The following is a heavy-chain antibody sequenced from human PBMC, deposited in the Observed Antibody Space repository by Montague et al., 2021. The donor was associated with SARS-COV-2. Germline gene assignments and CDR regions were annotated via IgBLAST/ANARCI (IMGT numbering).Heavy chain of an antibody. J-gene: IGHJ3*02. V-gene: IGHV4-39*01. Sequence: SETLSLTCTVSGGSIGSSGYYWGWIRQPPGKGLEWIGSIYYSGSTYYNPSLKSRVTISVDTSRNQFSLKLSSVTAADTAVYYCAGFPTSYYYDSKAAPATPDAFDIWGQGTMVTVSS. D-gene: IGHD3-22*01. CDR3: AGFPTSYYYDSKAAPATPDAFDI. CDR1: GGSIGSSGYY. CDR2: IYYSGST.